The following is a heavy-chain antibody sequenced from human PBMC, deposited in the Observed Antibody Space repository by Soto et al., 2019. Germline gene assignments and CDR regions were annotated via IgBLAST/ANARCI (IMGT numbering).Heavy chain of an antibody. J-gene: IGHJ5*02. CDR1: GGSISDDTYY. D-gene: IGHD1-1*01. Sequence: SETLSLTCTVSGGSISDDTYYWGWIRQPPGKGLEWIGSMYYSGTSSYNPSLKSRVSMSVDTSKKQLSLRLTSVTAADTAVYYCARLHCHSPNCVPLEPWGQGTLVTVSS. CDR2: MYYSGTS. V-gene: IGHV4-39*01. CDR3: ARLHCHSPNCVPLEP.